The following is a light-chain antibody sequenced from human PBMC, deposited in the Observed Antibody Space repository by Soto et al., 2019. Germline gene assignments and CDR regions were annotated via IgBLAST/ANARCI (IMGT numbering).Light chain of an antibody. CDR2: KAS. J-gene: IGKJ1*01. CDR3: QEYRNDYGT. Sequence: DIQMTQSPATLAASVGDRVSITCRASQSIDTWLAWYQQKAGKAPNLLIDKASRLESGVPSRFSGSGSGTEFTLTISSLQPEDFGSYYCQEYRNDYGTFGQGTKVDNK. V-gene: IGKV1-5*03. CDR1: QSIDTW.